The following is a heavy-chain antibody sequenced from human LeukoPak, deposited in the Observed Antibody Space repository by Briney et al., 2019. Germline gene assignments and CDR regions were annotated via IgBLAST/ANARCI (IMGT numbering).Heavy chain of an antibody. CDR3: ARQCYYDSSGSAGLDY. D-gene: IGHD3-22*01. J-gene: IGHJ4*02. CDR2: INPSGGST. V-gene: IGHV1-46*01. CDR1: GYTFTSYY. Sequence: GASVKVSCKASGYTFTSYYMHWVRQAPGQGLEWMGIINPSGGSTSYAQKFQGRVTMTRDMSTSTVYMELSSLRSEDTAVYYCARQCYYDSSGSAGLDYWGQGTLVTVSS.